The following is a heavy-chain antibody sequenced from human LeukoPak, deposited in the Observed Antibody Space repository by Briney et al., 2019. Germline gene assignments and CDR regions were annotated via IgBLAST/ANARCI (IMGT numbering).Heavy chain of an antibody. V-gene: IGHV1-69*04. J-gene: IGHJ4*02. CDR1: RGTFSSYA. CDR3: ARDVNDYGGNQGDY. D-gene: IGHD4-23*01. Sequence: SVKVSCKASRGTFSSYAISCVRQAPGQGLEWMGRIIPILGIANYAQKFQGRVTITADKSTSTAYMELSSLRSKDTAVYYCARDVNDYGGNQGDYWGQGTLVTVSS. CDR2: IIPILGIA.